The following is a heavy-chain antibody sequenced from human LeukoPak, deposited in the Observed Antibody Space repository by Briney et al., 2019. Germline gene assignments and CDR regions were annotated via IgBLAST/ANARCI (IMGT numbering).Heavy chain of an antibody. CDR3: AVLITMVRGVGPLGKDY. Sequence: ASETLSLTCSVSGDSISTYHWSWIRQAPGKGLEWIGYIYYSGNTKYNPSLKSRATISVDTSKNQISLKLSSVTAADTAVYCCAVLITMVRGVGPLGKDYWGQGTLVTVSS. D-gene: IGHD3-10*01. CDR2: IYYSGNT. CDR1: GDSISTYH. J-gene: IGHJ4*02. V-gene: IGHV4-59*12.